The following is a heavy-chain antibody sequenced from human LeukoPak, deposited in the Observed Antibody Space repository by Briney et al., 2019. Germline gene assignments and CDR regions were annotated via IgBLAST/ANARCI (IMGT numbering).Heavy chain of an antibody. D-gene: IGHD2-15*01. Sequence: ASVKVSCKASGYTFTSYDINWVRQATGQGLEWMGWINPNSGGTNYAQKFQGRVTMTRDTSISTAYMELSRLRSDDTAVYYCARGVAAGYWGQGTLVTVSS. J-gene: IGHJ4*02. CDR2: INPNSGGT. V-gene: IGHV1-2*02. CDR1: GYTFTSYD. CDR3: ARGVAAGY.